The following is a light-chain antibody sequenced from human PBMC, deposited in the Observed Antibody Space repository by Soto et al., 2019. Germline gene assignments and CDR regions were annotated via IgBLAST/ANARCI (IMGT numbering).Light chain of an antibody. CDR2: AAS. V-gene: IGKV1-39*01. CDR3: QQSYTTPIT. Sequence: DIQMTQSPSSLSASEGDRVIITCRASQTISSHLNWYQQKPGKAPNLLVYAASSLQSGVPSRFTGSGSGTDFTLTISSLQPEDFATYFCQQSYTTPITFGQGTRLEI. J-gene: IGKJ5*01. CDR1: QTISSH.